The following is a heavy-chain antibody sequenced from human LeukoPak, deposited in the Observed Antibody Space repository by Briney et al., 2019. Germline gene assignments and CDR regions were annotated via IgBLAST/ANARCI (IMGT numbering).Heavy chain of an antibody. CDR1: GYTFTSYD. V-gene: IGHV1-2*02. J-gene: IGHJ4*02. CDR3: ALTGGDQHDY. Sequence: ASVKVSCKASGYTFTSYDINWVRQATGQGLEWMGWINPNSGGTNYAQKFQGRVTMTRDTSISTAYMELSRLRSDDTAVYYCALTGGDQHDYWGQGTLVTVSS. CDR2: INPNSGGT. D-gene: IGHD1-14*01.